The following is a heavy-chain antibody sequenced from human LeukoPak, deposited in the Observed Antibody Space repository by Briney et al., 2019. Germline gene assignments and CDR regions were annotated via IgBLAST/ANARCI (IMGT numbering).Heavy chain of an antibody. CDR2: IKQDRSEK. CDR1: GFTFTNYW. V-gene: IGHV3-7*03. D-gene: IGHD7-27*01. J-gene: IGHJ4*02. Sequence: GGSLRLSCAASGFTFTNYWMSWVRQAPGKGLELVANIKQDRSEKYYVDSVKGRFTISRDDSKNTLSLQMNSLRVEDTAVYYCARDLAWGAFDYWGQGTLVTVSS. CDR3: ARDLAWGAFDY.